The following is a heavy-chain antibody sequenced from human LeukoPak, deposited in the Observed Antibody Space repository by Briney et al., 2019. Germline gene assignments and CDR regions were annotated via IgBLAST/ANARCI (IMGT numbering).Heavy chain of an antibody. CDR2: ITSRSSHI. V-gene: IGHV3-21*01. Sequence: GGSLRLSCAASGFAFNSYTITWVRQAPGKGLESVSSITSRSSHIYIADSVKGRFTISRDNAKNSLFLQMSSLRVEDTAVYYCARVAQGATTENYFYYYMDVWGKRTTVTVSS. D-gene: IGHD4-11*01. J-gene: IGHJ6*03. CDR1: GFAFNSYT. CDR3: ARVAQGATTENYFYYYMDV.